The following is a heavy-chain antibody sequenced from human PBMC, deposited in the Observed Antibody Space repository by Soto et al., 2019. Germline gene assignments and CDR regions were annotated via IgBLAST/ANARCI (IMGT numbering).Heavy chain of an antibody. D-gene: IGHD3-22*01. V-gene: IGHV1-18*01. J-gene: IGHJ5*02. CDR2: ISAYNGNT. CDR1: GYTFTSYG. Sequence: RASVKVSCKASGYTFTSYGISWVRQAPGQGLEWMGWISAYNGNTNYAQKLQGRVTMTTDTSTSTAYMELRSLRSDDTAVYYCARCLRTYYYDSSGWFDPWGHGTLVTVSS. CDR3: ARCLRTYYYDSSGWFDP.